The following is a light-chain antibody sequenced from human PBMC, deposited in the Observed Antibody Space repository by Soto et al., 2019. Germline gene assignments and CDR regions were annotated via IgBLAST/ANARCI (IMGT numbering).Light chain of an antibody. CDR1: QSVSSTW. CDR2: GAS. CDR3: QQYGYSRYT. J-gene: IGKJ2*01. Sequence: ETVLTQSPGTLSLSPGERATLSFRASQSVSSTWLDCHQQKPGQPPRLLIYGASSRASGIPDRSSGSESVTDFTLTISRLEPEDFPVYYCQQYGYSRYTFGQGTKLEIK. V-gene: IGKV3-20*01.